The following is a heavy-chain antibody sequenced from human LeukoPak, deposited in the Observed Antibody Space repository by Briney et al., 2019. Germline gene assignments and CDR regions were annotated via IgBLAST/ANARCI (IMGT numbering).Heavy chain of an antibody. V-gene: IGHV3-30*03. CDR2: ISYDGSNK. CDR3: ARDPGDYDILTGYYKGGNNDAFDI. CDR1: GFTFSSYG. Sequence: GGSLRLSCAASGFTFSSYGMHWVRQAPGKGLEWVAVISYDGSNKYSADSVKGRFTISRDNSKNSLYLQMNSLRAEDTAVYYCARDPGDYDILTGYYKGGNNDAFDIWGQGTMVTVSS. J-gene: IGHJ3*02. D-gene: IGHD3-9*01.